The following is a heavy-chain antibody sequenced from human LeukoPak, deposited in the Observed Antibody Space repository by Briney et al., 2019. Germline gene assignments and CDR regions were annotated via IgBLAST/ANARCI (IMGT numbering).Heavy chain of an antibody. CDR2: IYYSGST. J-gene: IGHJ4*02. V-gene: IGHV4-39*01. Sequence: SETLSLTCTVSGGSISSSSYYWGWIRQPPGKGLEWIGSIYYSGSTYYNQSLKSRVTISVDTSKNQFSLKLSSVTAADTAVYYCASRGYSYGHENDYWGQGTLVTVSS. D-gene: IGHD5-18*01. CDR1: GGSISSSSYY. CDR3: ASRGYSYGHENDY.